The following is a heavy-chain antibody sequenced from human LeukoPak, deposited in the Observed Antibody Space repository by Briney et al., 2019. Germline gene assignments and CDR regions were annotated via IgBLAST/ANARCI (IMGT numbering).Heavy chain of an antibody. CDR2: ISSSSSYI. D-gene: IGHD2-15*01. CDR3: AKDRGGLVVVVAATYDY. J-gene: IGHJ4*02. Sequence: PGGSLRLSCAASGFTFSSYSMNWVRQAPGKGLEWVSSISSSSSYIYYADSVKGRFTISRDNSKNTLYLQMNSLRAEDTAVYYCAKDRGGLVVVVAATYDYWGQGTLVTVSS. V-gene: IGHV3-21*04. CDR1: GFTFSSYS.